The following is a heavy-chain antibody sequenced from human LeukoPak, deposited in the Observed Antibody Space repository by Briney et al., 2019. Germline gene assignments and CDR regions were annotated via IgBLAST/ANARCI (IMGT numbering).Heavy chain of an antibody. Sequence: GGSLRLSCAGSGFIFNDYAMHWVRQVPGKGLEWVSGISWNSGDLDYADSVKGRFTTSRDNAKNTLYLQMNSLRAEDTAVYYCASGYLDYGGNSHWGQGTLVTVSS. J-gene: IGHJ4*02. V-gene: IGHV3-9*01. CDR1: GFIFNDYA. D-gene: IGHD4-23*01. CDR3: ASGYLDYGGNSH. CDR2: ISWNSGDL.